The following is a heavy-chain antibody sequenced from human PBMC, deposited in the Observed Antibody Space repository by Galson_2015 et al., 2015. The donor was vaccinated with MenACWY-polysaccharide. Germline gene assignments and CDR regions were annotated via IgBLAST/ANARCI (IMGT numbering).Heavy chain of an antibody. D-gene: IGHD3-10*01. J-gene: IGHJ4*02. Sequence: SLRLSCAASGFTFSRYAMHWVRQAPGKGLVWVSRIKSDGSSTSYADSVKGRFTISRDNAKNMVYLQMNSLRAEDTAVYYCVKYYGSGTYALDYWGQGILVTVSS. CDR3: VKYYGSGTYALDY. V-gene: IGHV3-74*01. CDR2: IKSDGSST. CDR1: GFTFSRYA.